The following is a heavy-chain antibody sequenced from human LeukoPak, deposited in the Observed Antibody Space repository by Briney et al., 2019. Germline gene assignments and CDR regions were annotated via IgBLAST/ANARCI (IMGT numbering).Heavy chain of an antibody. CDR1: GFTFSSYW. CDR3: ASESYYYYYMDV. V-gene: IGHV3-7*01. Sequence: GGSLRLSCAASGFTFSSYWMSWVRQAPGKGLEWVANIKQDGSEKYYVDSVKGLFTISRDNAKNSLYLQMNSLRAEDTAVYYCASESYYYYYMDVWGKGTTVTVSS. J-gene: IGHJ6*03. CDR2: IKQDGSEK.